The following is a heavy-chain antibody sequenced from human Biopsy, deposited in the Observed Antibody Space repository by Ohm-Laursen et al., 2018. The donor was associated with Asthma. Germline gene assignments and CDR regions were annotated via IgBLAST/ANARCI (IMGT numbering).Heavy chain of an antibody. CDR1: GGSITSSSYY. Sequence: GTLSLTCTVSGGSITSSSYYWGWIRQPPGKGMEWIGSMYHSGSPYYHPSLKSRATILVDTSKNQLSLKMSSVTAADTAVYFCVRHQYSSSWSTFDYWGQGALVTVSS. D-gene: IGHD3-22*01. CDR3: VRHQYSSSWSTFDY. CDR2: MYHSGSP. J-gene: IGHJ4*02. V-gene: IGHV4-39*01.